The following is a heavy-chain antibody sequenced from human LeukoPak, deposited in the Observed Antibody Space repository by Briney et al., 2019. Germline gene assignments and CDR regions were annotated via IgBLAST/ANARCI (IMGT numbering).Heavy chain of an antibody. D-gene: IGHD6-19*01. CDR1: GFTFSSYA. J-gene: IGHJ3*02. CDR2: ISYDGSNK. Sequence: GGSLRLSCAASGFTFSSYAMHWVRQAPGKGLEWVAVISYDGSNKYYADSVKGRFTISRDNSKNTLYLQMNSLRAEDTAVYYCARGEGGSSGWNKFDASDIWGQGTMVTVSS. V-gene: IGHV3-30*04. CDR3: ARGEGGSSGWNKFDASDI.